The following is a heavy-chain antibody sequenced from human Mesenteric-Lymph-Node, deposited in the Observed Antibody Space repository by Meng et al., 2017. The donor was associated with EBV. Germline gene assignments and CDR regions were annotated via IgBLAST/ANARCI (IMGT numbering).Heavy chain of an antibody. CDR2: INHSGST. CDR3: ARQRSDSRLFDY. D-gene: IGHD4-11*01. J-gene: IGHJ4*01. V-gene: IGHV4-34*01. Sequence: QVQLQQCGAGLLKPSETLSLNCAVYGGSFSAYYWTWIRQPPGKGLEWIGEINHSGSTIYNPSLKSRVTMSVDTSKSQFSLKLSSVTAADTAVYFCARQRSDSRLFDYWGQGTLVTVSS. CDR1: GGSFSAYY.